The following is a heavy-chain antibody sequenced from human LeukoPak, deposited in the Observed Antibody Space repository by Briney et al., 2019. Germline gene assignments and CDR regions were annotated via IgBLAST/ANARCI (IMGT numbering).Heavy chain of an antibody. V-gene: IGHV4-39*01. CDR3: ARSVLIDY. CDR1: GGSISSSSYY. CDR2: IYYSGST. D-gene: IGHD6-6*01. J-gene: IGHJ4*02. Sequence: PSETLSLTCTVSGGSISSSSYYWGWIRQPPGKGLEWIGSIYYSGSTYYHPSLKSRVTISVDTSKNQFSLKLSSVTAADTAVYYCARSVLIDYWGQGTLVTVSS.